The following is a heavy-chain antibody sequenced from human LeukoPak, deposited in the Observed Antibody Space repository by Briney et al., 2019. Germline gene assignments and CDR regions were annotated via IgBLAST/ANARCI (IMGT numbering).Heavy chain of an antibody. D-gene: IGHD3-22*01. CDR2: IYYSGST. Sequence: KPSETLSLTCTVPGGSISSYYWSWIRQPPGKGLEWIGYIYYSGSTNYNPSLKSRVTISVDTSKNQFSLKLSSVTAADTAVYYCARGLPMNGAFDIWGQGTMVTVSS. CDR1: GGSISSYY. CDR3: ARGLPMNGAFDI. V-gene: IGHV4-59*01. J-gene: IGHJ3*02.